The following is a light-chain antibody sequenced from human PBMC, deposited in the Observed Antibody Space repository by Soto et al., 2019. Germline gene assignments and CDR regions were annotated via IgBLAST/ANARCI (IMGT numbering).Light chain of an antibody. CDR3: QQYYSSSWT. CDR2: KVS. CDR1: QSLNNW. Sequence: DIPMTQSPSTLSASVGDRVTITCRASQSLNNWLAWFQQKPGKAPKVLIYKVSNLESGVPSRFSGSGSGTEFTLTISSLQPDDFATYYCQQYYSSSWTFGQGTRVEIK. J-gene: IGKJ1*01. V-gene: IGKV1-5*03.